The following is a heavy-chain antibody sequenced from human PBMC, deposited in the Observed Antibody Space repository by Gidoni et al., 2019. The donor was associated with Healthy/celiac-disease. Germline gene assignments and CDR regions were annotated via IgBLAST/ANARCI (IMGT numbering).Heavy chain of an antibody. CDR2: IYHSGST. CDR1: GYSISSGYY. D-gene: IGHD3-3*01. Sequence: QVQLQESGPGLVKPSETLSLTCTVSGYSISSGYYWGWIRQPPGEGLEWIGSIYHSGSTYYNPSLKSRVTISVDTSKNQFSLKLSSVTAADTAVYYCARDSYYDFWSGPFGYWGQGTLVTVSS. CDR3: ARDSYYDFWSGPFGY. J-gene: IGHJ4*02. V-gene: IGHV4-38-2*02.